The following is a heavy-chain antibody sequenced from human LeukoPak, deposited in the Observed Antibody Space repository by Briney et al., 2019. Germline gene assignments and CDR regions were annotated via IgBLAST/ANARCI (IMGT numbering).Heavy chain of an antibody. CDR3: ARVQCSGGSCYSSY. D-gene: IGHD2-15*01. CDR1: GYTFTGYY. Sequence: GASVKVSCKASGYTFTGYYMHWVRQAPGQGLEWMGRINPNSGGTNYAQKFQGRVTMTRDTSISTAYMELSRLRSDDTAVYYCARVQCSGGSCYSSYWGQGTLVTVSS. V-gene: IGHV1-2*06. J-gene: IGHJ4*02. CDR2: INPNSGGT.